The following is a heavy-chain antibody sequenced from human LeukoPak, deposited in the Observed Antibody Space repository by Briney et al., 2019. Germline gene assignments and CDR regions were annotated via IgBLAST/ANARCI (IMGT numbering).Heavy chain of an antibody. J-gene: IGHJ4*02. CDR2: IKQDGSEK. CDR1: GFTFSFYW. Sequence: TGGSLRLSCVASGFTFSFYWMAWVRQASGKGLEWVANIKQDGSEKYYVDSARGRFTISRDNAKNSLYLQMNSLRAEDTAVYYCARDEHQYYSESSGRFDFWGQGVLVTVSS. CDR3: ARDEHQYYSESSGRFDF. D-gene: IGHD3-22*01. V-gene: IGHV3-7*04.